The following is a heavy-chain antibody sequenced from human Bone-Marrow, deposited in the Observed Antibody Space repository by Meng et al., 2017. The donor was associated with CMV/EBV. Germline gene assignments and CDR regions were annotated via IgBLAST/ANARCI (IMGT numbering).Heavy chain of an antibody. CDR2: ISSSSSYI. Sequence: GESLKISCAASGFTFSGYSMNWVRQAPGKGLEWVSSISSSSSYIYYADSVKGRFTISRDNAKNSLYLQMNSLRAEDTAVYYCASHPHTNWFDPWGQGTLVTVSS. V-gene: IGHV3-21*01. J-gene: IGHJ5*02. CDR1: GFTFSGYS. CDR3: ASHPHTNWFDP.